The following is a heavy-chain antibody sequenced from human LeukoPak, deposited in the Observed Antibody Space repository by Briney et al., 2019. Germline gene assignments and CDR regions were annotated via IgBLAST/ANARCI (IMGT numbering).Heavy chain of an antibody. CDR2: INSDGSST. Sequence: PGGSLRLSCAASGFTFSSYWMHWVRQAPGKGLVWVSRINSDGSSTSYADSVKGRFTISRDNAKNTLYLQMNSLRADDTAVYYCARVQGHPPNGLDIWGQGTMVTASS. J-gene: IGHJ3*02. CDR3: ARVQGHPPNGLDI. D-gene: IGHD2-8*01. V-gene: IGHV3-74*01. CDR1: GFTFSSYW.